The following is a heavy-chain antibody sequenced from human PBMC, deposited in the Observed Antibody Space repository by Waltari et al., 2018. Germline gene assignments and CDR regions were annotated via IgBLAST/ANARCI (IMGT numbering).Heavy chain of an antibody. CDR3: ARGGTVTTYYYYYMYV. CDR2: IYYSGST. J-gene: IGHJ6*03. CDR1: GGSISSYY. V-gene: IGHV4-59*01. Sequence: QVQLQESGPGLVKPSETLSLTCTVSGGSISSYYWSWIRQPPGKGLEWIGYIYYSGSTNYNPSLMSRVTISLDTSKNQFSLKLSSVTASDTAVYYCARGGTVTTYYYYYMYVWGKGTTVTVSS. D-gene: IGHD4-4*01.